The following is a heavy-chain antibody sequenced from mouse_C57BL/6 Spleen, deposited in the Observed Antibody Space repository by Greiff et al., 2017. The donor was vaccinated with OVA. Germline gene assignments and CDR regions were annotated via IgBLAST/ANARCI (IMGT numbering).Heavy chain of an antibody. CDR2: ISSGSSTI. CDR1: GFTFSDYG. CDR3: ARARYFYYDYVDY. J-gene: IGHJ2*01. D-gene: IGHD2-4*01. Sequence: EVKLVESGGGLVKPGGSLKLSCAASGFTFSDYGMHWVRQAPEKGLEWVAYISSGSSTIYYADTVKGRCTISRDKAKNTLFLQMTSLRSEDTAMYYCARARYFYYDYVDYWGQGTTLTVSS. V-gene: IGHV5-17*01.